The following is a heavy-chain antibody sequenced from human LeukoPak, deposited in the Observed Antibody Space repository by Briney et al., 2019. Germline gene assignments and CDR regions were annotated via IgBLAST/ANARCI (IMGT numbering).Heavy chain of an antibody. Sequence: GGSLRLSCAASGFTFDDYGMTWVRQAPGKGLEWVGIGRAKAYGATKEYAASVKGGFTISRDDSKSVAYLQMDNLKTEDTGIYYCTRGSGRFEYWGQGTRVTVSS. J-gene: IGHJ4*02. V-gene: IGHV3-49*04. CDR2: GRAKAYGATK. CDR3: TRGSGRFEY. D-gene: IGHD2-15*01. CDR1: GFTFDDYG.